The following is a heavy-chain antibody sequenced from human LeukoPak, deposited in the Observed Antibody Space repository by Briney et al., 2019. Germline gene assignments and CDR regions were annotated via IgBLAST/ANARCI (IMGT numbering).Heavy chain of an antibody. D-gene: IGHD2-2*01. V-gene: IGHV1-3*01. CDR1: GYTFTSYA. CDR3: AGYCSSTSCRRSWFDP. Sequence: ASVKVSCKASGYTFTSYAMHWVRQAPGQRLEWMGWINAGNGNTKYSQKFQGRVTITRDTSASTAHMELSSLRSEDTAVYYCAGYCSSTSCRRSWFDPWGQGTLVTVSS. CDR2: INAGNGNT. J-gene: IGHJ5*02.